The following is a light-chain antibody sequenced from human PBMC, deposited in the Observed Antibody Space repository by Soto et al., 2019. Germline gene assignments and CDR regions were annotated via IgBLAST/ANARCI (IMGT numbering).Light chain of an antibody. J-gene: IGKJ2*01. CDR1: QSLLHSNGYNY. Sequence: DIVMTQSPLSLPVTPGEPASISCRSSQSLLHSNGYNYLDWYLQKPGQSPQLLIYLGSNRASGVSDRVSGSGSGTDFTLKISRVEAEDVGVYYCMQALQTPYTFGQGTKLEIK. V-gene: IGKV2-28*01. CDR2: LGS. CDR3: MQALQTPYT.